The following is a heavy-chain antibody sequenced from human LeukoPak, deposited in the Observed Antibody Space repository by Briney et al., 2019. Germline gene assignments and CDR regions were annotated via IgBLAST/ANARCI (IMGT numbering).Heavy chain of an antibody. V-gene: IGHV3-9*01. J-gene: IGHJ4*02. CDR2: ISWNSGSI. CDR3: AKDTGGIVGASDY. Sequence: PGGSLRLSCAASGFTFDDYAMHWVRQAPGKGLEWVSGISWNSGSIGYADSVKGRFTISRDNAKNSLYLQMNSLRAGDTALYYCAKDTGGIVGASDYWGQGTLVTVSS. CDR1: GFTFDDYA. D-gene: IGHD1-26*01.